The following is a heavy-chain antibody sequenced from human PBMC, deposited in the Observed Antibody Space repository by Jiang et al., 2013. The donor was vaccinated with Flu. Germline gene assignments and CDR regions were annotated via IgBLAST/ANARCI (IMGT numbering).Heavy chain of an antibody. CDR2: IYYSGSS. Sequence: GGSISSYYWSWIRQPPGKGLEWIGYIYYSGSSNYNPSLKSRVTISVDTSKNQFSLKLSSVTAADTAVYYCARDQRYYYGSGTSWYNYSGMDVWAKGPRSPSP. V-gene: IGHV4-59*01. CDR1: GGSISSYY. J-gene: IGHJ6*02. D-gene: IGHD3-10*01. CDR3: ARDQRYYYGSGTSWYNYSGMDV.